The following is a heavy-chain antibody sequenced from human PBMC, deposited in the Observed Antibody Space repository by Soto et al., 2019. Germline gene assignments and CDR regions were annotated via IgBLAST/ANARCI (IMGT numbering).Heavy chain of an antibody. Sequence: GGSLRLSCAASGFTFSSYAMSWVRQAPGKGLEWVSAISGSGGSTYYADSVKGRFTISRDNSKNTLYLQMNSLRAEDTAVYYCAGPIEAAGNLYYYYYGMDVWGQGTTVTVSS. J-gene: IGHJ6*02. CDR1: GFTFSSYA. D-gene: IGHD6-13*01. V-gene: IGHV3-23*01. CDR3: AGPIEAAGNLYYYYYGMDV. CDR2: ISGSGGST.